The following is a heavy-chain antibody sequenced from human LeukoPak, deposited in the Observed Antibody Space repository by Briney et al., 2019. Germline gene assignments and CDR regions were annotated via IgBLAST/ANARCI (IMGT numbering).Heavy chain of an antibody. V-gene: IGHV4-34*01. J-gene: IGHJ4*02. Sequence: SETLSLTCAVYGGSFSGYYWSWIRQPPGKGLEWIGEINHSGSTNYNPSLKSRVTISVDTSKNQFSLKLSSVTAADTAVYYCARREGGARSPGGFDYWGQGTPVTVSS. D-gene: IGHD1-26*01. CDR1: GGSFSGYY. CDR2: INHSGST. CDR3: ARREGGARSPGGFDY.